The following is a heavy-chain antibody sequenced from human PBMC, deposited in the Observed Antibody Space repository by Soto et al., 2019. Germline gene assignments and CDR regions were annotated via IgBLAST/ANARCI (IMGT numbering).Heavy chain of an antibody. D-gene: IGHD6-13*01. CDR3: ARLVRGSSWYWFDP. J-gene: IGHJ5*02. CDR1: GFSLSNARMG. Sequence: QVTLKESGPVLVKPTETLTLTCTVSGFSLSNARMGVSWIRQPPGKALEWLAHIFSNDEKSYSTSLKSRLTIXKXTXXSQVVLTMTNMDPVDTATYYCARLVRGSSWYWFDPWGQGTLVTVSS. V-gene: IGHV2-26*01. CDR2: IFSNDEK.